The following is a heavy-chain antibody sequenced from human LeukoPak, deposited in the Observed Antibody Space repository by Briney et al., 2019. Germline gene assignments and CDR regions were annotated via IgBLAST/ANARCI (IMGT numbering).Heavy chain of an antibody. D-gene: IGHD3-22*01. V-gene: IGHV4-59*08. CDR1: GGSFSGYY. CDR2: IYYSGST. CDR3: ARSAYYYDSSGYYHWYFDL. Sequence: NPSETLSLTCAVYGGSFSGYYWSWIRQPPGKGLEWIGYIYYSGSTNYNPSLKSRVTISVDTSKNQFSLKLSSVTAADTAVYYCARSAYYYDSSGYYHWYFDLWGRGTLVTVSS. J-gene: IGHJ2*01.